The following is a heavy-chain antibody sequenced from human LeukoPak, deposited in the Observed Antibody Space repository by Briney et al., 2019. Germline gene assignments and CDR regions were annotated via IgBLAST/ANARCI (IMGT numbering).Heavy chain of an antibody. CDR1: WESVFRNSAA. V-gene: IGHV6-1*01. CDR3: ARAIAAAGRYYYYGMDV. CDR2: SYCRSKWYN. Sequence: SQTLSHICSISWESVFRNSAAWNWIKPPPSRGPEWLGRSYCRSKWYNDYAVSGKSRITHNPDTSKNQFSLQLNSVTPEDTAVYYCARAIAAAGRYYYYGMDVWGQGTTVTVSS. J-gene: IGHJ6*02. D-gene: IGHD6-13*01.